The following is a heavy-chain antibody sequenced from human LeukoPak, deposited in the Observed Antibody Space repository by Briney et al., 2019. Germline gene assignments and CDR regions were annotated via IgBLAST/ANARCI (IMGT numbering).Heavy chain of an antibody. J-gene: IGHJ3*02. CDR2: IYYSGST. Sequence: SETLSLTCTASGGSISSHYWSWIRQPPGKGLERIGYIYYSGSTNYNPSLKSRVTISVDTSKNQFSLKLSSVTAADTAVYYCAIGGYYLVDAFDIWGQGTMVTVSS. V-gene: IGHV4-59*11. CDR3: AIGGYYLVDAFDI. D-gene: IGHD3-22*01. CDR1: GGSISSHY.